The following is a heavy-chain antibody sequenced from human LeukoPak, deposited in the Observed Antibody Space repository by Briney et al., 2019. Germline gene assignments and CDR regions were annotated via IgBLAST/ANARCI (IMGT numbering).Heavy chain of an antibody. D-gene: IGHD5-18*01. Sequence: GGSLRLSCAASGFTFSRYWIHWVRQAPGKGLVWVSRINSDGNITMYADSVKGRFTISRDNAKNTLYLQMNSLTAEDTAVYYCAPEGGNSYDYWGQGTLVTVSS. CDR1: GFTFSRYW. CDR3: APEGGNSYDY. V-gene: IGHV3-74*03. CDR2: INSDGNIT. J-gene: IGHJ4*02.